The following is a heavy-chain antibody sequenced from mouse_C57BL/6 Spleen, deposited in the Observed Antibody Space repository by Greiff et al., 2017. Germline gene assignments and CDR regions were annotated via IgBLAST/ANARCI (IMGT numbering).Heavy chain of an antibody. CDR2: ISRGGDYI. J-gene: IGHJ2*01. CDR1: GFTFSSYA. D-gene: IGHD4-1*01. V-gene: IGHV5-9-1*02. CDR3: TRDGLTGYYFDY. Sequence: EVKLVESGEGLVKPGGSLKLSCAASGFTFSSYAMSWVRQTPEKRLEWVAYISRGGDYIYYADTVKGRFTISRDNARNTLYLQMSSLKSEDTAMYYCTRDGLTGYYFDYWGQGTTLTVSS.